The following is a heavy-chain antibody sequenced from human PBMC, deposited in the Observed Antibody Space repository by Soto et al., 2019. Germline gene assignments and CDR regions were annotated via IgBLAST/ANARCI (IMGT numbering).Heavy chain of an antibody. CDR1: GGSISSYY. J-gene: IGHJ4*02. Sequence: SETLSLTCTVSGGSISSYYWSWIRQPPRKGLEWIGYIYYSGSTNYNPSLKSRVTISVDTSKNQFSLKLSSVTAADTAVYYCARGQTRMQWPPNFDYWGQGTLVTVSS. CDR2: IYYSGST. D-gene: IGHD6-19*01. CDR3: ARGQTRMQWPPNFDY. V-gene: IGHV4-59*01.